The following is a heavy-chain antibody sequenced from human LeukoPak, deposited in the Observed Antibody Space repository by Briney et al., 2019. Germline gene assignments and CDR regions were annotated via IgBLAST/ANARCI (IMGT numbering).Heavy chain of an antibody. D-gene: IGHD3-10*01. Sequence: GGSLRLSCAASGFTFSSYSMNWVRQAPGKGLEWVSSISSSSSYIYYADSVKGRFIISRDNAKNSLYLQMNSLRAEDTAVYYCARLIRSITMVRGVSYYYYMDVWGKGTTVTVSS. CDR3: ARLIRSITMVRGVSYYYYMDV. CDR1: GFTFSSYS. V-gene: IGHV3-21*01. CDR2: ISSSSSYI. J-gene: IGHJ6*03.